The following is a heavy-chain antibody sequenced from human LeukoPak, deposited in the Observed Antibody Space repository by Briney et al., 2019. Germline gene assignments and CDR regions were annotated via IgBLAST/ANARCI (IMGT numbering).Heavy chain of an antibody. V-gene: IGHV4-39*01. CDR2: IYYSGST. Sequence: SETLSLTCTVSGGSISSSSSYWGWIRQPPGKGLEWIGSIYYSGSTYYNPSLKSRVTISVDTSKNQFSLKLSSVTAADTAVYYCASYCSSTSCDLTDAFDIWGQGTMVTVSS. CDR3: ASYCSSTSCDLTDAFDI. CDR1: GGSISSSSSY. D-gene: IGHD2-2*01. J-gene: IGHJ3*02.